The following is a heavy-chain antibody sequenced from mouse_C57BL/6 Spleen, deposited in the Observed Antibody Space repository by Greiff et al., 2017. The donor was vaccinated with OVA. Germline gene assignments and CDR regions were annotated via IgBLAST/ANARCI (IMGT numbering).Heavy chain of an antibody. D-gene: IGHD1-1*01. CDR3: ARDYGETY. CDR2: ISYDGSN. V-gene: IGHV3-6*01. CDR1: GYSIPSGYY. Sequence: ESGPGLVKPSQSLSLTCSVTGYSIPSGYYWNWIRQFPGNKLEWMGYISYDGSNNYHPSLKNRISITRDTSKNQFFLKLNSVTTEDTATYYCARDYGETYWGQGTLVTVSA. J-gene: IGHJ3*01.